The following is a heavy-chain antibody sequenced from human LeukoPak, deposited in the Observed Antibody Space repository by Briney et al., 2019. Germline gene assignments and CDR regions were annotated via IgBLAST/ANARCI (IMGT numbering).Heavy chain of an antibody. V-gene: IGHV3-48*03. CDR1: GFTFSSYE. J-gene: IGHJ4*02. D-gene: IGHD5-12*01. CDR2: ISSSGSTI. Sequence: GGSLRLSCAASGFTFSSYEINWVRQAPGKGLEWVSYISSSGSTIKYADSVKGRFTISRDNARSSVYLEMNSLRAEDTAVYYCASQGSGYDSPIDYWGQGTLVTVSS. CDR3: ASQGSGYDSPIDY.